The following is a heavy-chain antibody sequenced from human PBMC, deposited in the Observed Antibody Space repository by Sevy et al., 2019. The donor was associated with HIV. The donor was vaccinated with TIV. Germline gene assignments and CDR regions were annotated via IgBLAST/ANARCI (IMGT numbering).Heavy chain of an antibody. D-gene: IGHD6-6*01. CDR3: AREGSSATKNNSFDP. V-gene: IGHV1-46*03. CDR2: INPSGGST. CDR1: GYTFTSYY. Sequence: ASVKVSCKASGYTFTSYYMHWVRQAPGQGLEWMGIINPSGGSTSYAQKFQGRVTMTRHTSTRTVYMELSSLRSEDTAVYYCAREGSSATKNNSFDPWGQGTLVTVSS. J-gene: IGHJ5*02.